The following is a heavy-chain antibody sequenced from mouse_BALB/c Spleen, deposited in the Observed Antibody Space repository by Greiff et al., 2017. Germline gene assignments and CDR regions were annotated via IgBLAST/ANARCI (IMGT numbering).Heavy chain of an antibody. CDR3: ARGDYYGSSWYFDV. CDR2: IYPGNGDT. Sequence: QVQLQQPGAELVKPGASVKMSCKASGYTFTSYNMHWVKQTPGQGLEWIGAIYPGNGDTSYNQKFKGKATLTADKSSSTAYMQLSSLTSEDSAVYSCARGDYYGSSWYFDVWGAGTTVTVSS. J-gene: IGHJ1*01. CDR1: GYTFTSYN. V-gene: IGHV1-12*01. D-gene: IGHD1-1*01.